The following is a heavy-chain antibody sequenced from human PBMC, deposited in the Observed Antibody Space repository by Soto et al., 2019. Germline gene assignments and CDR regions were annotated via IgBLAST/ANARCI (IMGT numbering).Heavy chain of an antibody. V-gene: IGHV4-34*01. CDR3: ARAGRFLEWLLSYFDP. J-gene: IGHJ5*02. CDR1: GGSFSGYY. CDR2: INHSGST. D-gene: IGHD3-3*01. Sequence: SETLSLTCAVYGGSFSGYYWXWIRQPPGKGLEWIGEINHSGSTNYNPSLKSRVTISVDTSKNQFSLKLSSVTAADTAVYYCARAGRFLEWLLSYFDPWGQGTLVTVSS.